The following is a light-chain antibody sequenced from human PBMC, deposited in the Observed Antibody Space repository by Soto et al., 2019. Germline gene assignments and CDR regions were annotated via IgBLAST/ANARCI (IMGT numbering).Light chain of an antibody. CDR3: QQYHPFVST. CDR2: EVS. CDR1: QSVSNW. V-gene: IGKV1-5*03. J-gene: IGKJ1*01. Sequence: DIQITQSPSALSASVGDRVTITCRASQSVSNWLAWYRQKPGEAPKHLIYEVSTRERGVPSRLSGSGSGTGNTLTRSSMQLDDFATSNCQQYHPFVSTFGNGTK.